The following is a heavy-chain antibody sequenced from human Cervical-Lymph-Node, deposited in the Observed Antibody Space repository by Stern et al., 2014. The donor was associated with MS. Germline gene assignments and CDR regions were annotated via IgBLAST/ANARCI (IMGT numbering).Heavy chain of an antibody. J-gene: IGHJ4*02. V-gene: IGHV3-74*02. CDR1: GFTFSNYW. Sequence: EVQLVESGGGLVQPGGSLRLSCAASGFTFSNYWMHWVRQAPGKGLVWVSRITSDGSSTSNADSVKGRFTISRDNAKNTLYLQMNSLRAEYTAVYYCARGAPGYQDYWGQGTLVTVSS. CDR3: ARGAPGYQDY. D-gene: IGHD5-12*01. CDR2: ITSDGSST.